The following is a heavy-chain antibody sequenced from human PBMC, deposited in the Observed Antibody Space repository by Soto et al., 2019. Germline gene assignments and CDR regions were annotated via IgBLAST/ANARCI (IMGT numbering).Heavy chain of an antibody. Sequence: ASVKVSCKASGYTFTSYAISWVRQAPGQGLEWMGWISAYNGNTNYAQKLQGRVTMTTDTSTSTAYMELRSLRSDDTAVYYCARQSLYSSGWYGFDYWGQGSLVTVSS. CDR1: GYTFTSYA. V-gene: IGHV1-18*01. CDR3: ARQSLYSSGWYGFDY. D-gene: IGHD6-19*01. J-gene: IGHJ4*02. CDR2: ISAYNGNT.